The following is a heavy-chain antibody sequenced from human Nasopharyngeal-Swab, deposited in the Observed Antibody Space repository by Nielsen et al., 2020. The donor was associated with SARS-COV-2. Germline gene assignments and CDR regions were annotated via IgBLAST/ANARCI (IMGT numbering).Heavy chain of an antibody. J-gene: IGHJ6*02. V-gene: IGHV1-18*04. Sequence: ASVKVSRKASGYTFTSYGISWVRQAPGQGLEWMGWISAYNGNTNYAQKLQGRVTMTTDTSTSTAYMELRSLRSDDTAVYYCARVRQGRGIQLWPPVYYYGMDVWGQGTTVTVSS. CDR2: ISAYNGNT. CDR3: ARVRQGRGIQLWPPVYYYGMDV. D-gene: IGHD5-18*01. CDR1: GYTFTSYG.